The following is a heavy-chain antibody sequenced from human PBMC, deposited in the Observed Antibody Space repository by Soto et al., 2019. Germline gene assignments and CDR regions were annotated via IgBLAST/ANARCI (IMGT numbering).Heavy chain of an antibody. CDR2: ISYDGSNK. J-gene: IGHJ4*02. CDR1: GFTFSSYA. V-gene: IGHV3-30-3*01. Sequence: GGSLRLSCAASGFTFSSYAMHWVRQAPGKGLEWVAVISYDGSNKYYADSVKGRFTISRDNSKNTLYLQMNSLRAEDTAVYYCARENSSSFDYWGQGTLVTVSS. D-gene: IGHD6-13*01. CDR3: ARENSSSFDY.